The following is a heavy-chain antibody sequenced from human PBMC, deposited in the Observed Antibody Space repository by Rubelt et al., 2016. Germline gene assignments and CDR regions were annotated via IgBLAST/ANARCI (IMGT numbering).Heavy chain of an antibody. J-gene: IGHJ4*02. CDR3: ARRGAIFGVVIYFDY. Sequence: TLSLACAVYGGSFSDYYWNWIRQPPGKGLEWIGEVNQSGITNYNPSLKSRVTISVDTSKNQFSLKLSSVTAADTAVYYCARRGAIFGVVIYFDYWGQGTLVTVSS. V-gene: IGHV4-34*01. CDR1: GGSFSDYY. D-gene: IGHD3-3*01. CDR2: VNQSGIT.